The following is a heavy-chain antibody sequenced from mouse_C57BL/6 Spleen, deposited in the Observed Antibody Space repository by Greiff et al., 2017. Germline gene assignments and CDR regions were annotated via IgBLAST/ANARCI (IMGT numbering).Heavy chain of an antibody. CDR1: GFTFSDSG. J-gene: IGHJ4*01. Sequence: EVQLVESGGGLVKPGGSLKLSCAASGFTFSDSGMHWVRQAPEKGLEWVAYISSGSSTIYYADTVKGRFTISRDNAKNTLFLQMTSLRSEDTAMYYCARSLLSYYYAMDYWGQGTSVTVSS. CDR3: ARSLLSYYYAMDY. D-gene: IGHD2-10*01. V-gene: IGHV5-17*01. CDR2: ISSGSSTI.